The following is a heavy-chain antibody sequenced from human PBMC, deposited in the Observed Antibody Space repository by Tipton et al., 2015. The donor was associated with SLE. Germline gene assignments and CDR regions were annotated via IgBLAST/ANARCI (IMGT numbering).Heavy chain of an antibody. D-gene: IGHD5-18*01. V-gene: IGHV4-28*01. CDR1: GFTFSTYW. CDR2: IYYTGTTT. CDR3: ARLHGYSYGLNWFDP. J-gene: IGHJ5*02. Sequence: LRLSCAASGFTFSTYWMHWVRHPPGKGLEWIGSIYYTGTTTYYNSFLKSRVTMSVDASKNQFSLRLTSVIAADTAVYYCARLHGYSYGLNWFDPWGQGTLISVSS.